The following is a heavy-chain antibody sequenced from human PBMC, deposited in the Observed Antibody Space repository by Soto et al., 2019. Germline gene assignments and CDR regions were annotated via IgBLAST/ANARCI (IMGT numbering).Heavy chain of an antibody. D-gene: IGHD2-2*01. CDR2: FDPEDGET. CDR1: GYTLTELS. J-gene: IGHJ3*02. Sequence: ASVKVSCKVSGYTLTELSMHWVRQAPGKGLEWMGGFDPEDGETIYAQKFQGRVTMTEDTSTDTAYMELSSLRSEDTAVYYCATPRYCSSTSCYDAFDIWGQGTMVTVSS. CDR3: ATPRYCSSTSCYDAFDI. V-gene: IGHV1-24*01.